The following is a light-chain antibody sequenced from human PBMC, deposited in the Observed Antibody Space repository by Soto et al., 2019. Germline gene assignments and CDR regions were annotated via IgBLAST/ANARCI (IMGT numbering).Light chain of an antibody. J-gene: IGLJ1*01. V-gene: IGLV2-14*01. CDR3: ISYARINTYV. CDR1: SSDVGGYDY. Sequence: QSALTQPASVSGSPGQSITISCTGTSSDVGGYDYVSWYQQHPGKAPKLMIYDVTNRPSGVSNRFSGSKSGNTASLTISGLQAEDEADYSGISYARINTYVFGTGTKLTVL. CDR2: DVT.